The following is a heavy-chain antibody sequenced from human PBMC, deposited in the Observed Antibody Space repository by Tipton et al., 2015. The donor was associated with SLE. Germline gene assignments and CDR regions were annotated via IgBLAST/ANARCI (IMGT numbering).Heavy chain of an antibody. CDR1: GGYISSYY. CDR3: ARAGGPSIAAAGFFDY. CDR2: IYYSGST. J-gene: IGHJ4*02. D-gene: IGHD6-13*01. V-gene: IGHV4-59*01. Sequence: TLSLTCTVSGGYISSYYWSWIRQPLGKGLEWIGYIYYSGSTNYNPSLKSRVTISVDTSKNQFSLKQSSVTAADTAVYYCARAGGPSIAAAGFFDYWGQGTLVTVSS.